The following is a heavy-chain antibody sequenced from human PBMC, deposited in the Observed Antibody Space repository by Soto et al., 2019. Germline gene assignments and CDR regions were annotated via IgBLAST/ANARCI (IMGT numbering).Heavy chain of an antibody. V-gene: IGHV3-48*02. CDR2: ISSSASTI. Sequence: PGGSLRLSCAASGFTFKNYAMNWVRQAPGKGLEWVSYISSSASTIYQADSVKGRFTISRDSAKNSLYLQMNSLRDEDTAVYYCARAPYYYDSSGYRDNTYFDYWGQGTLVTAPQ. CDR1: GFTFKNYA. D-gene: IGHD3-22*01. CDR3: ARAPYYYDSSGYRDNTYFDY. J-gene: IGHJ4*02.